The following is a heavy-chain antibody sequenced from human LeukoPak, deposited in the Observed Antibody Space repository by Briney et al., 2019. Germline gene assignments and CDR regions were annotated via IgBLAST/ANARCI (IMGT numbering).Heavy chain of an antibody. Sequence: GGSLRLSCAASGFTFSSYAMHWVRQAPGKGLEWVAVISYDGSNKYYADSVKGRFTISRDNSKNTLYLQMNSLRAEDTAVYYCARVGAEDYDILTGYYTGYYFDYWGQGTLVTVSS. CDR3: ARVGAEDYDILTGYYTGYYFDY. D-gene: IGHD3-9*01. J-gene: IGHJ4*02. CDR2: ISYDGSNK. V-gene: IGHV3-30*01. CDR1: GFTFSSYA.